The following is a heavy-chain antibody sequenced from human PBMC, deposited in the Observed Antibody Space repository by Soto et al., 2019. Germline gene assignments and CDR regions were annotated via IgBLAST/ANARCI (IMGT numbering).Heavy chain of an antibody. V-gene: IGHV3-30*18. CDR1: GFSISRHG. Sequence: QVQLVESGGGVVQPGRSLRLSCAASGFSISRHGMYWVRQAPGKGLECVATILEDGDKKYYADSVKGRFTISRDNSKNTVFLQMNDLRVEDTAMYFCAKDLAIGWTVHPDYWGQGTLVTVSS. J-gene: IGHJ4*02. CDR3: AKDLAIGWTVHPDY. D-gene: IGHD6-19*01. CDR2: ILEDGDKK.